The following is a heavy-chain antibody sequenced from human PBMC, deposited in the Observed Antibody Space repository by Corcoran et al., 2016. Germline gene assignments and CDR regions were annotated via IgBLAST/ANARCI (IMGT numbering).Heavy chain of an antibody. CDR3: ARLRYSSGGIDD. CDR1: GGSFSGYY. V-gene: IGHV4-34*01. J-gene: IGHJ4*02. D-gene: IGHD6-19*01. CDR2: INHSGST. Sequence: QVQLQQWGAGLLKPSETLSLTCAVYGGSFSGYYWSWIRQPPGKGLEWIGEINHSGSTNYNPSRKSRVTISVDTSKNQFSLKLSSVTAADTAVYYCARLRYSSGGIDDWGQGTLVTVSS.